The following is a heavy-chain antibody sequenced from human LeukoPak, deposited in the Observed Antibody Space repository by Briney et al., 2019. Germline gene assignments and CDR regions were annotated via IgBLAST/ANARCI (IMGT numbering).Heavy chain of an antibody. CDR1: GFTFSSYS. D-gene: IGHD3-3*01. Sequence: GGSLRLSCAASGFTFSSYSMNLVRQAPGKGLEWVSYISSSSSTIYYADSVKGRFTISRDNAKNSLYLQMNSLRAEDTAVYYCAREGITDDFWSGYSTSYFDYWGQGTLVTVSS. CDR2: ISSSSSTI. V-gene: IGHV3-48*01. CDR3: AREGITDDFWSGYSTSYFDY. J-gene: IGHJ4*02.